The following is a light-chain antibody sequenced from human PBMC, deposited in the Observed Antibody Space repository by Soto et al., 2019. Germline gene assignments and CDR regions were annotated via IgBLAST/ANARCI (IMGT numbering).Light chain of an antibody. CDR3: QQYGSSLWT. J-gene: IGKJ1*01. V-gene: IGKV3D-15*01. CDR1: QSVSSN. Sequence: EIVMTQSPTILSVSAGERATRSGRASQSVSSNLAWYQQKPGQPPRLLMYGVYTRAPGTPARFSGSGSGTEFTLTISSLQSEDFAVYYCQQYGSSLWTFGQGTKVDI. CDR2: GVY.